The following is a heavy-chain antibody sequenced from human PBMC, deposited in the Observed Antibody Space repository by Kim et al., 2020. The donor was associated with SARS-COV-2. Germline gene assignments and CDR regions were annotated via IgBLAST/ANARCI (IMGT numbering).Heavy chain of an antibody. CDR1: GGSISSSSYF. CDR2: IYYSGST. Sequence: SETLSLTCTVSGGSISSSSYFWGWIRQPPGKGLEWIGSIYYSGSTYYNPSLKSRVTISVDASKNQFSLKLTYVTAADTAVYFCVRHAFRSGSYFGFDPWGQGTLVTVSS. J-gene: IGHJ5*02. CDR3: VRHAFRSGSYFGFDP. V-gene: IGHV4-39*01. D-gene: IGHD3-10*01.